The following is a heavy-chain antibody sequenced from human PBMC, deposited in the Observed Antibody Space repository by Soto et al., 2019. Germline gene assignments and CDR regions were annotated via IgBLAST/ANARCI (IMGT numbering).Heavy chain of an antibody. CDR2: INSDGSST. Sequence: GGSLRLSCAASGFTFSSYWMHWVRQAPGKGLVWVSRINSDGSSTSYADSVKGRFTISRDNAKNTLYLQMNSLRAEDTAVYYCAREAESIAASPWRPNDYWGQRNLVTVSA. V-gene: IGHV3-74*01. D-gene: IGHD6-6*01. J-gene: IGHJ4*02. CDR1: GFTFSSYW. CDR3: AREAESIAASPWRPNDY.